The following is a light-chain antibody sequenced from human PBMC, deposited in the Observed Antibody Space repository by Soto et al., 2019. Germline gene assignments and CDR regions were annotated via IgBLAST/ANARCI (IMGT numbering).Light chain of an antibody. CDR3: LQDYNSPPT. CDR2: AAS. CDR1: QDIGND. J-gene: IGKJ1*01. V-gene: IGKV1-6*01. Sequence: ATQMTQSPSSLSASVGDRVTITCRASQDIGNDLGWYQQKPGKAPNLLIYAASSLQSGVPSRFSGSGSGTGFTLTISSLQPEDCATYYCLQDYNSPPTFGPGTRVEIK.